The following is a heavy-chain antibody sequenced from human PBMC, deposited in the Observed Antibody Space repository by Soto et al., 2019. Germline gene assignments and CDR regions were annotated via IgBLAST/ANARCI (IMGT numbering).Heavy chain of an antibody. CDR1: GGAISSYY. CDR3: TRAAFGSYSTFDS. Sequence: SETLSLTCTVSGGAISSYYWSWIRQPPGKGLEWIGYLYSSGSTNYNPSLGSRVTISVDTSKNQFSLKLTSVTAADTAVYYCTRAAFGSYSTFDSWGQGTLVTVSS. J-gene: IGHJ4*02. D-gene: IGHD1-26*01. CDR2: LYSSGST. V-gene: IGHV4-59*01.